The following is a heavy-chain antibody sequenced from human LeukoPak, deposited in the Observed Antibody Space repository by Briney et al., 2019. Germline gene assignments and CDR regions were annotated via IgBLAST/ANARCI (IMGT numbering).Heavy chain of an antibody. J-gene: IGHJ4*02. D-gene: IGHD6-13*01. CDR2: INPSGGST. Sequence: ASVKVSCKASGYTFTSYYMHWVRQAPGQGLEWMGIINPSGGSTSYAQKFQGRVTMTRDTSTGTVYMELSSLRSEDTAVYYCARDRRAAAGLGDWGQGTLVTVSS. V-gene: IGHV1-46*01. CDR3: ARDRRAAAGLGD. CDR1: GYTFTSYY.